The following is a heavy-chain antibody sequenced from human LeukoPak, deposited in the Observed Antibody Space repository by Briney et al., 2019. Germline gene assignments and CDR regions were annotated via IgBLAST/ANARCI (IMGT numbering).Heavy chain of an antibody. CDR3: ARAPLVVTASWYY. CDR1: GDSISSGAYY. J-gene: IGHJ4*02. V-gene: IGHV4-38-2*02. CDR2: IYHSGST. Sequence: SQTLSLTCTVSGDSISSGAYYWSWIRQPPGKGLEWIGSIYHSGSTYYNPSLKSRVTISVDTSKNQFSLKLSSVTAADTAVYYCARAPLVVTASWYYWGQGTLVTVSS. D-gene: IGHD2-21*02.